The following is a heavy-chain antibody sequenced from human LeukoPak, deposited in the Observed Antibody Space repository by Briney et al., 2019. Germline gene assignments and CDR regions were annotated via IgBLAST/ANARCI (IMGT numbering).Heavy chain of an antibody. V-gene: IGHV3-21*01. Sequence: GGSLRLSCAASGFTFSSYSMNWVRQAPGKGLEWVSSISTSSSYIYYADSVKGRFTISRDNAKKSLYLQMDSLRAEDTAVYYCARDVGDSSSWYYYYMDVWGKGTTVTVSS. J-gene: IGHJ6*03. D-gene: IGHD6-13*01. CDR1: GFTFSSYS. CDR2: ISTSSSYI. CDR3: ARDVGDSSSWYYYYMDV.